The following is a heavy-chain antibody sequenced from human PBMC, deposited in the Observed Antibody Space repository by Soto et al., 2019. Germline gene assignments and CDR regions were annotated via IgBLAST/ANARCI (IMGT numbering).Heavy chain of an antibody. CDR3: ARVPTP. Sequence: PSETLSLTCTVSGGSISSYYWSWIRQPPGKGLEWIGYIYYSGSTNYNPSLKSRVTISVDTSKNQFSLKLSSVTAADTAVYYCARVPTPWSQGTMVTVSS. V-gene: IGHV4-59*01. J-gene: IGHJ3*01. CDR2: IYYSGST. CDR1: GGSISSYY.